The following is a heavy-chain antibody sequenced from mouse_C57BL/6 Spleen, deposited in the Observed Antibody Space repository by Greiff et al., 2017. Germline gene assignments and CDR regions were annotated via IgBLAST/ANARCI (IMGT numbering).Heavy chain of an antibody. V-gene: IGHV1-80*01. CDR3: ARGDDSNYVFDY. D-gene: IGHD2-5*01. CDR2: IYPGDGDT. CDR1: GYAFSSYW. Sequence: QVQLQQSGAELVKPGASVKISCKASGYAFSSYWMNWVKQRPGKGLEWIGQIYPGDGDTNYNGKFKGKATLTADTSSSTAYMQLSSLTSDDSAVYFCARGDDSNYVFDYWGQGTTLTVSS. J-gene: IGHJ2*01.